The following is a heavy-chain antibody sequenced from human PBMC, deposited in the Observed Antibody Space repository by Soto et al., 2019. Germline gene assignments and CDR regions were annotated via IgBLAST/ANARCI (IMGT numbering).Heavy chain of an antibody. CDR2: ISSSSSYI. V-gene: IGHV3-21*01. D-gene: IGHD6-19*01. CDR3: ARDKAVAGTGWFDP. Sequence: PVGSLRLSCAASGFTFSSYSMNWVRQAPGKGLEWVSSISSSSSYIYYADSVKGRFTISRDNAKNSLYLQMNSLRAEDTAVYYCARDKAVAGTGWFDPWGQGTLVTVSS. CDR1: GFTFSSYS. J-gene: IGHJ5*02.